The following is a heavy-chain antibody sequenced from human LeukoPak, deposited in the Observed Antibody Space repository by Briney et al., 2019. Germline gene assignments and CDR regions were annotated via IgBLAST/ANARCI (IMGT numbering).Heavy chain of an antibody. J-gene: IGHJ4*02. D-gene: IGHD3-16*01. Sequence: PGGSLRLFCAASGFTFSSHGMHWVRQAPDKGLEWVAVIWYDGSNKYYADSVKGRFTISRDKSKNTLYLQMNSLRAEDTAVYYWARAYDYWGQGTLVTVSS. CDR3: ARAYDY. V-gene: IGHV3-33*01. CDR2: IWYDGSNK. CDR1: GFTFSSHG.